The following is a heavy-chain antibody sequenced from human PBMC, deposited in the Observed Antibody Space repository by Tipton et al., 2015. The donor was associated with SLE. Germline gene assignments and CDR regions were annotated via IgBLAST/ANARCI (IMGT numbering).Heavy chain of an antibody. CDR3: AREVYGRCPI. J-gene: IGHJ4*02. Sequence: TLSLTCTVSGYSISPYYWTWIRQTPGKGLEWIGYIHSSGTTNYSPSLNSRVTMSVDTSKNQFSLRLTSVTAADSAVYYCAREVYGRCPIWGQGALVPVSS. CDR1: GYSISPYY. V-gene: IGHV4-59*01. D-gene: IGHD2/OR15-2a*01. CDR2: IHSSGTT.